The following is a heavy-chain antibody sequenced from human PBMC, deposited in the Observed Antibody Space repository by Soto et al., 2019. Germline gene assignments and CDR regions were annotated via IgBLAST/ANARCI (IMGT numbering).Heavy chain of an antibody. CDR1: GFTFSNYA. Sequence: LRLSCAGSGFTFSNYAMSWVRQAPGKGLEWVSSLSGSGGSTYYTDSVKGRFTISRDNSKNTLYLQMNSLRAEDTAVYYCARSPNYYYDSSGYLDYWGQGTLVTVSS. D-gene: IGHD3-22*01. CDR2: LSGSGGST. J-gene: IGHJ4*02. CDR3: ARSPNYYYDSSGYLDY. V-gene: IGHV3-23*01.